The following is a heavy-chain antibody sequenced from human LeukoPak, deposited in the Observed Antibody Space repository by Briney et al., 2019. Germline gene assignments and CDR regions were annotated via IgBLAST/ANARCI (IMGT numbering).Heavy chain of an antibody. V-gene: IGHV4-34*01. CDR1: GGSISSYY. J-gene: IGHJ3*02. CDR2: INHSGST. CDR3: ARPAIVGAIPDAFDI. D-gene: IGHD1-26*01. Sequence: SETLSLTCTVSGGSISSYYWSWIRQPPGKGLEWIGEINHSGSTNYNPSLKSRVTISVDTSKNQFSLKLSSVTAADTAVYYCARPAIVGAIPDAFDIWGQGTMVTVSS.